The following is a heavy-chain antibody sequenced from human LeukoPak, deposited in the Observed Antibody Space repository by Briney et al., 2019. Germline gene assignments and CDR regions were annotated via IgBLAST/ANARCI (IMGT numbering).Heavy chain of an antibody. Sequence: ASVKVSFKASGYTFTSYAMHWVRQAPGQRLEWMGWINAGNGNTKYSQKFQGRVTITRDTSASTAYMELSSLRSEDTAVYYCARDGYCSSTSCSNWFDPWGQGTLVTVSS. V-gene: IGHV1-3*01. D-gene: IGHD2-2*03. J-gene: IGHJ5*02. CDR3: ARDGYCSSTSCSNWFDP. CDR1: GYTFTSYA. CDR2: INAGNGNT.